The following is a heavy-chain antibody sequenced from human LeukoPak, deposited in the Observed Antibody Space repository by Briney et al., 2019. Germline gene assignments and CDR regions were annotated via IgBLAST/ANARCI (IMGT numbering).Heavy chain of an antibody. J-gene: IGHJ4*02. CDR3: ARGDLRRAIDY. CDR1: GFTFSSYW. V-gene: IGHV3-74*01. CDR2: INSDGSST. D-gene: IGHD1-26*01. Sequence: PGGSLRLSCAASGFTFSSYWIHWVRQAPGKGLVWVSRINSDGSSTSYADSVKGRFTISRDNAKNTLYLQMNSLRAEDTAVYYCARGDLRRAIDYWGQRTLVTVSS.